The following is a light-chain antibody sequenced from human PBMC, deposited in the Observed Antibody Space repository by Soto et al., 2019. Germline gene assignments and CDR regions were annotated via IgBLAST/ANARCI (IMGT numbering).Light chain of an antibody. CDR1: SSDVGASEY. J-gene: IGLJ7*01. CDR2: QVS. V-gene: IGLV2-8*01. Sequence: QYALTQPPSASGSPGQSVTISCTGTSSDVGASEYVSWYQQHPGKAPKLMIYQVSKRPSGVPNSFSGSRSGNTASLTVSGLQADDEADYYCTSYTSSYIFVLGGGTQLTVL. CDR3: TSYTSSYIFV.